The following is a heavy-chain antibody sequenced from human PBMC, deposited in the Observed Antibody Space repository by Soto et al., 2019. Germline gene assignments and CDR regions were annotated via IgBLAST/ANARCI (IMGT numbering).Heavy chain of an antibody. J-gene: IGHJ4*02. D-gene: IGHD2-21*01. CDR3: AREERTQEWVKIDY. V-gene: IGHV3-30-3*01. CDR1: GFNFSSYA. Sequence: QMQLVESGGGVVQPGRSLRLSCAVSGFNFSSYAMHWVRQAPGKGLEWVAVISDDGSETYYAESVKGRFTISRDNLKNPLCLQMNSLRTEDTAIYYCAREERTQEWVKIDYWGQGTLVTASS. CDR2: ISDDGSET.